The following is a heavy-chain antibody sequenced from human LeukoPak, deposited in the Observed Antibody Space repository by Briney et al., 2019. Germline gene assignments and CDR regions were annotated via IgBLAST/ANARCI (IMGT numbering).Heavy chain of an antibody. Sequence: GGSLRLSCAASGFTFDDFAMHWVRQAPGKGLEWVSGISWNSGSIGYADSVEGRFTISRDNAKNSLYLQMNSLRAEDTALYYCAKDTSSGWSSVYYGMDVWGQGTTVTVSS. D-gene: IGHD6-19*01. CDR2: ISWNSGSI. CDR1: GFTFDDFA. J-gene: IGHJ6*02. V-gene: IGHV3-9*01. CDR3: AKDTSSGWSSVYYGMDV.